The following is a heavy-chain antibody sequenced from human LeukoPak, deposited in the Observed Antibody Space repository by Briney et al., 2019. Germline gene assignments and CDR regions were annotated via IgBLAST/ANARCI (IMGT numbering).Heavy chain of an antibody. Sequence: SETLSLTCTVSGGSISSSSCYWGWIRQPPGKGLEWIGSIYYSGSTYYNPSLKSRVTISVDTSKNQFSLKLSSVTAADTAVYYCARGLHTALGAFDIWGQGTMVTVSS. CDR3: ARGLHTALGAFDI. D-gene: IGHD5/OR15-5a*01. V-gene: IGHV4-39*07. CDR1: GGSISSSSCY. CDR2: IYYSGST. J-gene: IGHJ3*02.